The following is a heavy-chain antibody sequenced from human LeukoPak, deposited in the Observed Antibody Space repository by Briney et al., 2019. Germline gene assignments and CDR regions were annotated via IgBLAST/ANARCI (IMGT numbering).Heavy chain of an antibody. J-gene: IGHJ4*02. CDR2: IYYSGST. CDR3: ARDYNPTNF. D-gene: IGHD1-1*01. CDR1: GDSISSYY. Sequence: SETLSLTCTVSGDSISSYYWSWIRQPPGKGLEWIGHIYYSGSTSYNPSLKSRVSISVDTSKNQFSLKLSSVTAADTAVYYCARDYNPTNFWGQGTLVTVSP. V-gene: IGHV4-59*01.